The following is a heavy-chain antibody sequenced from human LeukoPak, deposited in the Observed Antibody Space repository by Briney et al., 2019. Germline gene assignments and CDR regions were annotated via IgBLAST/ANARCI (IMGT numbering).Heavy chain of an antibody. V-gene: IGHV3-48*04. CDR1: GFTFSSYS. CDR3: ARVVLGYDSSGTDY. CDR2: ISSSGSTI. J-gene: IGHJ4*02. Sequence: GGSLRLSCAASGFTFSSYSMNWVRQAPGKGLEWVSYISSSGSTIYYADSVKGRFTISRDNAKNSLYLQMNSLRAEGTAVYYCARVVLGYDSSGTDYWGQGTLVTVSS. D-gene: IGHD3-22*01.